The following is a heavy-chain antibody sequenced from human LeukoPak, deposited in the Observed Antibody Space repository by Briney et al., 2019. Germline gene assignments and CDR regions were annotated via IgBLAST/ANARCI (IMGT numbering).Heavy chain of an antibody. CDR1: GGTFSSYA. V-gene: IGHV1-18*01. CDR3: ARTSSTLWLRTPGGDY. J-gene: IGHJ4*02. CDR2: ISAYNGNT. Sequence: ASVKVSCKASGGTFSSYAISWVRQAPGQGLEWMGWISAYNGNTNYAQKLQGRVTMTTDTSTSTAYMELRSLRSEDTAVYYCARTSSTLWLRTPGGDYWGQGTPVTVSS. D-gene: IGHD5-12*01.